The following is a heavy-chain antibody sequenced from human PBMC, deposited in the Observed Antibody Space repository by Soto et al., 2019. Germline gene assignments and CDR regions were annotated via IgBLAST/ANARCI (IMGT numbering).Heavy chain of an antibody. CDR1: GPTFIAYY. V-gene: IGHV1-2*02. CDR2: IDPKSGGT. D-gene: IGHD5-12*01. J-gene: IGHJ4*02. Sequence: QLVQSGAEVKKPGASVKVSCKTSGPTFIAYYIHWVRQAPGQGLEWMGWIDPKSGGTTYEQKCLGRVTMTRDTSINTAYMELNTLTSDDTALYYCARISVDVPEWGQGTLITVSS. CDR3: ARISVDVPE.